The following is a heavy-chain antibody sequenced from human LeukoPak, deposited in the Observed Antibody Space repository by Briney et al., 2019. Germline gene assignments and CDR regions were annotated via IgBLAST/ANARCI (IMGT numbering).Heavy chain of an antibody. V-gene: IGHV4-34*01. CDR2: INHSGSA. CDR3: ARQGGWYAVDY. Sequence: PSETLSLTCAVYGGSFSGYYWSWIRQPPGKGLEWIGEINHSGSANYNPSLKSRVTISVDTSKNQFSLKLSSVTAADTAVYYCARQGGWYAVDYWGQGTLVTVSS. J-gene: IGHJ4*02. D-gene: IGHD6-19*01. CDR1: GGSFSGYY.